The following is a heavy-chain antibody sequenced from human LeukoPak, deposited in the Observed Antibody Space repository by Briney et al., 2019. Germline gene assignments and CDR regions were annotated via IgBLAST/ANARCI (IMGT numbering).Heavy chain of an antibody. Sequence: ASVKVSCKASEYTFTGYYIHWVRQAPGQGLEWMGWISAYNGNTHYAQKLQGRVTMTTDTSTSTVYMELRSLRSDDTAVYYCARGSPPRRNYDSRGYYSYYFDYWGQGTLVTVSS. D-gene: IGHD3-22*01. V-gene: IGHV1-18*04. CDR1: EYTFTGYY. J-gene: IGHJ4*02. CDR3: ARGSPPRRNYDSRGYYSYYFDY. CDR2: ISAYNGNT.